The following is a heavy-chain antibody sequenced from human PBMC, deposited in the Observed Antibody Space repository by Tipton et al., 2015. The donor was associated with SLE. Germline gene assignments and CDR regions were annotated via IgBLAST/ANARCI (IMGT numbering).Heavy chain of an antibody. V-gene: IGHV3-64*02. D-gene: IGHD6-6*01. CDR2: ISSNGGST. J-gene: IGHJ4*02. CDR1: GFTLSSYA. CDR3: AREAYSRSSGDYFDY. Sequence: SLRLSCAASGFTLSSYAMHWVRQAPGKGLEYVSAISSNGGSTYYADSVKGRFTISRDISKNTLYLQMGSLGAEDMAVYYCAREAYSRSSGDYFDYWGQGTLVTVSS.